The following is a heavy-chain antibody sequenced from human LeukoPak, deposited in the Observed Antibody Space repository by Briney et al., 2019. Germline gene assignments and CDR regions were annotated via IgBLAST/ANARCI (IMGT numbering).Heavy chain of an antibody. V-gene: IGHV4-59*01. D-gene: IGHD2-2*01. CDR2: IYYSGST. Sequence: SETLSLTCTVCGGSISSYYWCWIRQPPGKGLEWIGYIYYSGSTNYNPSLKSRVTISVDTSKNQFSLKLSSVTAADTAVYYCAREAYCSSTSCYSGAFDNWGQGTMVTVSS. J-gene: IGHJ3*02. CDR1: GGSISSYY. CDR3: AREAYCSSTSCYSGAFDN.